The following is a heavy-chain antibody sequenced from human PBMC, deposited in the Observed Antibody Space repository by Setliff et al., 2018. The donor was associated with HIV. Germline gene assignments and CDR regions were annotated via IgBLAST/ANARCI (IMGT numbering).Heavy chain of an antibody. Sequence: SETLSLTCTVSGGSIGSGGYYWSWIRQHPGKGLGWIGEINHSGGTNYNPSLKSRVTISVDTSKNQFSQKLSSVTAADTAVYYCAREIYGGNSRPFDYWGQGTRVTVSS. CDR2: INHSGGT. CDR3: AREIYGGNSRPFDY. J-gene: IGHJ4*02. D-gene: IGHD4-17*01. V-gene: IGHV4-31*03. CDR1: GGSIGSGGYY.